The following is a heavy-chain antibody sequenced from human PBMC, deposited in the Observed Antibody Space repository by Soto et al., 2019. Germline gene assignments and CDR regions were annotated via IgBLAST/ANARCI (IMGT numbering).Heavy chain of an antibody. CDR3: ARDKDQHEFWCGTLDS. J-gene: IGHJ4*02. D-gene: IGHD3-3*01. CDR2: ISHDGTNK. Sequence: QVQLEESGGGVVQPERSLRLSCTTSTFVFSVYSLHGVRQAPGKGLEWVALISHDGTNKYYADSVKGRFTISRDNSKDTLYLQTKSLRPEDTAVYFCARDKDQHEFWCGTLDSWGQRTLVTDSA. V-gene: IGHV3-30-3*01. CDR1: TFVFSVYS.